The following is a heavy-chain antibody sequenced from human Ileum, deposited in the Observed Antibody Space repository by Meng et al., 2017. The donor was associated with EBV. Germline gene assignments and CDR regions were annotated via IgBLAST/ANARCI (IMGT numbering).Heavy chain of an antibody. CDR2: IYHSGDS. CDR3: ARDPIPVPGRNFDY. Sequence: QLQPLRSGPGLADPSGTRPLTVPSQGAPIGGNSWGNCVRQPPGKGLDWIGDIYHSGDSNYNPSIKSRVTISLDNSNNQFSLTLSSVTAADTAVYYCARDPIPVPGRNFDYWGQGTLVTVSS. V-gene: IGHV4-4*02. CDR1: GAPIGGNSW. D-gene: IGHD6-19*01. J-gene: IGHJ4*02.